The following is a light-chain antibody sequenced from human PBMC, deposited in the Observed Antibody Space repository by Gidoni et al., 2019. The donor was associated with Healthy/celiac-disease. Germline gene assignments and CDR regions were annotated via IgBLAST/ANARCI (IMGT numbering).Light chain of an antibody. CDR2: RAS. CDR1: QSGLSSSNNKNY. J-gene: IGKJ2*01. V-gene: IGKV4-1*01. CDR3: QQYYSTPYT. Sequence: DIVMTQSPDSLAVSLVARATINCKSSQSGLSSSNNKNYLAWYQQKPGQPPKRLIYRASNREAGVPDRFSGSGSGTDFTLTISSLQAEDVAVYYCQQYYSTPYTFGQGTKLEIK.